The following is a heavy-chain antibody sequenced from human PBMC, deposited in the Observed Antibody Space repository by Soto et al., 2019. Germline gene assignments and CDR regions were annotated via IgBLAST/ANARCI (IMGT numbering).Heavy chain of an antibody. J-gene: IGHJ4*02. D-gene: IGHD3-22*01. V-gene: IGHV4-59*01. CDR1: GGSISSYY. Sequence: SETLSLTCTVSGGSISSYYWSWIRQPPGKGLEWIGYIYYSGSTNYNPSLKSRVTISVDTSKNQFSLKLSSVTAADTAVYYCARASPTYYYDSSGYYPLDYWGQGTLVTVS. CDR2: IYYSGST. CDR3: ARASPTYYYDSSGYYPLDY.